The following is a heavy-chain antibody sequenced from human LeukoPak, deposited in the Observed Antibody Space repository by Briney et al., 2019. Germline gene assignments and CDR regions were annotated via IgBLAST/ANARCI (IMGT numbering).Heavy chain of an antibody. CDR1: GGSISSHY. D-gene: IGHD6-6*01. CDR3: TREYSSSSDY. V-gene: IGHV4-59*11. J-gene: IGHJ4*02. CDR2: IYYSGST. Sequence: SETLSLTCTVSGGSISSHYWSWIRQPPGKGLEWIGYIYYSGSTNYNPSLKSRVTISVDTSKNQFSLKLTSVTAADTAVYYCTREYSSSSDYWGQGTLVTVSS.